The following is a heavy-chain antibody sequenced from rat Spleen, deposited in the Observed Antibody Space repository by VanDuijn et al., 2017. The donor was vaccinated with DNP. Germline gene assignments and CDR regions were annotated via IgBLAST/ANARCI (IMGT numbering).Heavy chain of an antibody. CDR2: ITSTGGRT. J-gene: IGHJ1*01. V-gene: IGHV5-31*01. Sequence: EVQLVESGGDLVQPGRSLRLSCVASGFTFNNFWMTWIRQVPGKGLEWVASITSTGGRTFYPDSVKGRFTISRDNAKNTLYLQMDSLRSEDTATYYCARGTYNGYIPFWSFDFWGPGTMVTVSS. D-gene: IGHD1-9*01. CDR1: GFTFNNFW. CDR3: ARGTYNGYIPFWSFDF.